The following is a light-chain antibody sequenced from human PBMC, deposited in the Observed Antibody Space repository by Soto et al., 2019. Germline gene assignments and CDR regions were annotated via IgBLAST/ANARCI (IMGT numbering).Light chain of an antibody. CDR3: ATWDGSLNGVV. Sequence: QLVLTQPPSASGTPGQRVTISCSGSTSNIGSSTVNWYQQLPGTAPKLLIYHSNQRPSGVPGRFSGSKSGTSASLAISGLQSEDETHYYCATWDGSLNGVVFGGGTKLTVL. CDR2: HSN. CDR1: TSNIGSST. J-gene: IGLJ2*01. V-gene: IGLV1-44*01.